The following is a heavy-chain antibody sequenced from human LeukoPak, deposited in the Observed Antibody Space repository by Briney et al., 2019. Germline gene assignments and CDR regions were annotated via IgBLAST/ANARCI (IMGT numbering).Heavy chain of an antibody. CDR3: AIAGKDTAILNFDY. D-gene: IGHD5-18*01. CDR2: IYHGGNT. Sequence: SETLSLTCTVSGGSISGYYWSWIRQPPGRGLEWIASIYHGGNTNYNPSLKSRVAISVDTSRNQFSLRLSSVTAADTAMYYCAIAGKDTAILNFDYWGQGTLVTVSS. J-gene: IGHJ4*02. V-gene: IGHV4-59*01. CDR1: GGSISGYY.